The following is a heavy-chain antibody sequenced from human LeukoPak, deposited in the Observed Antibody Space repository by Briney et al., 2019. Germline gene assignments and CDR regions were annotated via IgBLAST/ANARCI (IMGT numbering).Heavy chain of an antibody. CDR2: ISGGSEDT. Sequence: PGGSLRLSCAASGFDFRSYSMHWVRQAPGKGLEWVSSISGGSEDTYYADSVKGRFTISRDNSKSTLYLQMNSLTAADTAVYYCARTIAQYSNSWLYFYYGLDVWGQGTTVTVSS. CDR1: GFDFRSYS. D-gene: IGHD2-21*01. CDR3: ARTIAQYSNSWLYFYYGLDV. V-gene: IGHV3-21*04. J-gene: IGHJ6*02.